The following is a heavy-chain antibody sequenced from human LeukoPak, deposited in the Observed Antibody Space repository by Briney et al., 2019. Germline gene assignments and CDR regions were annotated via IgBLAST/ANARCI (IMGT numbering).Heavy chain of an antibody. CDR3: ARGHYGDNA. J-gene: IGHJ5*02. CDR1: GFTFSTYW. V-gene: IGHV3-7*01. D-gene: IGHD4-17*01. Sequence: GGSLRLSCTASGFTFSTYWMTWVRQAPGKGLEWVAGINQDGSEKYFVDSMKGRSTISRDNAKNSLYLQMNSLRAEDTAVYYCARGHYGDNAWGQGALVTVSS. CDR2: INQDGSEK.